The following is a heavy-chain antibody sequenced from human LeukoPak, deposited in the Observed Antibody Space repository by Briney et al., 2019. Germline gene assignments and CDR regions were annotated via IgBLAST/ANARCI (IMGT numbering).Heavy chain of an antibody. Sequence: GGSLRLSCAASGFTFSSYWMSWVRQAPGKGLEWVANIKQDGSEKYYVDSVKGRFTISRDNAKNSLYLQMNSPRAEDTAVYYCASLRVYGSGSSPFDYWGQGTLVTVSS. J-gene: IGHJ4*02. CDR3: ASLRVYGSGSSPFDY. V-gene: IGHV3-7*01. CDR1: GFTFSSYW. CDR2: IKQDGSEK. D-gene: IGHD3-10*01.